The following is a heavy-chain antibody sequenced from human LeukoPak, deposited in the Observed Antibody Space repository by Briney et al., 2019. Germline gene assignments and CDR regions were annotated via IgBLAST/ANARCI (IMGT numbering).Heavy chain of an antibody. CDR2: IYTSGST. J-gene: IGHJ3*02. CDR3: ARDRTIYHAFDI. V-gene: IGHV4-4*07. D-gene: IGHD3-3*01. Sequence: SETLSLTCTVSGGSISSYYWSWIRQPAGKGLEWIGRIYTSGSTNYNPSLKSRVTISVDTSKNQFSLKLSSVTAADTAVYYCARDRTIYHAFDIWGQGTMVTVSS. CDR1: GGSISSYY.